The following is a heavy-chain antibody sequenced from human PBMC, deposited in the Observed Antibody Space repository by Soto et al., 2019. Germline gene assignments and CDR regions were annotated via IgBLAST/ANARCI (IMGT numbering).Heavy chain of an antibody. CDR2: IHSSGGT. J-gene: IGHJ4*02. V-gene: IGHV4-39*02. CDR1: GASIKSSNYF. Sequence: PSETLSLTCTVSGASIKSSNYFWGWIRQPPGKGLEFVGSIHSSGGTYYNPSLKRRVTVSVDLSNSHFSPSLKSLTATDTAVYYCGRLAEAATGHTDFDFWGQGTLVTVS. D-gene: IGHD2-15*01. CDR3: GRLAEAATGHTDFDF.